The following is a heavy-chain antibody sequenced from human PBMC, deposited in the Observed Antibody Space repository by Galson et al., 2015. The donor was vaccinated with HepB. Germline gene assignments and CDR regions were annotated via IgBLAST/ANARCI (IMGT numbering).Heavy chain of an antibody. D-gene: IGHD4-17*01. CDR1: GFTFSSYA. Sequence: SLRLSCAASGFTFSSYAMSWVRQAPGKGLEWVSAISGSGGSTYYADSVKGRFTISRDNSKNTLYLQMSSLRAEDTAVYYCAKDRSGSDYGDYHFDYWGQGTLVTVSS. V-gene: IGHV3-23*01. CDR2: ISGSGGST. J-gene: IGHJ4*02. CDR3: AKDRSGSDYGDYHFDY.